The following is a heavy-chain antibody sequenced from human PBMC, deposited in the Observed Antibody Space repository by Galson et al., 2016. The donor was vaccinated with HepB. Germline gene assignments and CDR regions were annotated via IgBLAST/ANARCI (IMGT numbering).Heavy chain of an antibody. D-gene: IGHD1-14*01. CDR3: ASDEPRGPLGTTADLDY. CDR2: ISYHGIDK. Sequence: SLRLSCAASGFSFSDYVMYWLRQAPGKGLERVAVISYHGIDKYYADSVKGRFTISRDNSKDTLYLDMNSLGADDTAVYYCASDEPRGPLGTTADLDYWGQGTLVTVSA. CDR1: GFSFSDYV. V-gene: IGHV3-30-3*01. J-gene: IGHJ4*02.